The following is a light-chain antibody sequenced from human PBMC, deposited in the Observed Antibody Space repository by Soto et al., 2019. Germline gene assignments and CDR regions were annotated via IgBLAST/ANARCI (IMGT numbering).Light chain of an antibody. CDR3: QKYNSASWT. Sequence: DIQMTQSPSSLSASVGDRVTITCRASQGISNYLAWYQQKPGKVPKLLIYAASTLQSGVPSPFSGSGSGADFTLNISSLQPEDVATYYCQKYNSASWTFGQGTKVEIK. J-gene: IGKJ1*01. V-gene: IGKV1-27*01. CDR2: AAS. CDR1: QGISNY.